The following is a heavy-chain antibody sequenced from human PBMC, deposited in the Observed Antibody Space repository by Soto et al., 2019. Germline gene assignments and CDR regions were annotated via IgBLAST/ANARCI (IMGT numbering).Heavy chain of an antibody. Sequence: SVKVACEGSGGTFSIYSINWVRQPPGQGLEWMGGIIPIFGTANYAQKFQGRVTITADESTSTAYMELSSLRSEDTAVYYCALVVTGLDYWGQGTLVTVSS. J-gene: IGHJ4*02. V-gene: IGHV1-69*13. CDR1: GGTFSIYS. CDR2: IIPIFGTA. D-gene: IGHD2-21*02. CDR3: ALVVTGLDY.